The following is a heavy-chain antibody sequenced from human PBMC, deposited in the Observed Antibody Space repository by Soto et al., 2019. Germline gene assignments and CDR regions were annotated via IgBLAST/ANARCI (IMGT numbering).Heavy chain of an antibody. CDR1: GGSISSSSYY. CDR2: IYYSGST. Sequence: SETLSLTCTVSGGSISSSSYYWGWIRQPPGKGLEWIGSIYYSGSTYYNPSLKSRVTISVDTSKNQFSLKLSSVTAADTAVYYCARLIGKGFLEWFHERYHYYYGMDVWGQGTTVTVSS. V-gene: IGHV4-39*01. J-gene: IGHJ6*02. D-gene: IGHD3-3*01. CDR3: ARLIGKGFLEWFHERYHYYYGMDV.